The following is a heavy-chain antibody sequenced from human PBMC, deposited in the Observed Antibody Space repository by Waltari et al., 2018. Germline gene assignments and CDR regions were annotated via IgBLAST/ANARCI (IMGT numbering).Heavy chain of an antibody. V-gene: IGHV2-5*02. CDR3: AHRRVPPAAGIFHRYYYYYYGMDV. CDR2: IYWDDDK. Sequence: QITLKESGPTLVKPTQTLTLTCTFSGFSLSTSGVGVGWIRQPPGKALEWLALIYWDDDKRYSPALKSRLTITKDTSKNQVVLTMTNMDPVDTATYYCAHRRVPPAAGIFHRYYYYYYGMDVWGQGTTVTVSS. CDR1: GFSLSTSGVG. J-gene: IGHJ6*02. D-gene: IGHD6-13*01.